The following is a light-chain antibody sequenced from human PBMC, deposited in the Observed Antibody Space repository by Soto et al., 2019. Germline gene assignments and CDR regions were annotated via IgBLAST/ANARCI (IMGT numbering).Light chain of an antibody. J-gene: IGKJ2*01. CDR3: QQYNTYSRP. CDR2: KAS. V-gene: IGKV1-5*03. Sequence: IQMTQSPSTLSASVGDRVTITCRASQSISSWVAWYQQKPGKAPKLLIYKASSLESGVPSRFSGSGSGKEFTLTISSLQPDDFAPYYCQQYNTYSRPFGQGPKLEIK. CDR1: QSISSW.